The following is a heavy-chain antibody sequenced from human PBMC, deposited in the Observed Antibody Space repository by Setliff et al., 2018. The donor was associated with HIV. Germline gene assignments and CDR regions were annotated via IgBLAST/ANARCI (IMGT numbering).Heavy chain of an antibody. CDR2: IKQDGSEK. CDR3: ARDWRSGYDLNFDY. CDR1: GFTFSRYW. Sequence: LRLSCAASGFTFSRYWMSWVRQAPGKGLEWVANIKQDGSEKYYGDSVQGRFTVSRDNAENSVYLQMNSLRAEDTAIYYCARDWRSGYDLNFDYWGQGTLVTVSS. D-gene: IGHD5-12*01. J-gene: IGHJ4*02. V-gene: IGHV3-7*01.